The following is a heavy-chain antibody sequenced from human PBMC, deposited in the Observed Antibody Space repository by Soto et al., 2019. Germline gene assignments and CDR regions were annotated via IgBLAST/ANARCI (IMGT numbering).Heavy chain of an antibody. CDR2: VNPGGIT. V-gene: IGHV4-34*01. Sequence: SETRSLTCAVYGGSLSCYYWTWIRQPPGKGLEWIGEVNPGGITNYSPSVKSRLTISLDTSKKQVSLEMTSVTAADTAVYYCGRVVIKMATQSIDSWGPGTLVTVSS. CDR1: GGSLSCYY. CDR3: GRVVIKMATQSIDS. J-gene: IGHJ4*02.